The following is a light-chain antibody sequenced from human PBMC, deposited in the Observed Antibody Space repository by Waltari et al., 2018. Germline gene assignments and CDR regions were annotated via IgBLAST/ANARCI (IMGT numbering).Light chain of an antibody. V-gene: IGLV2-18*02. Sequence: QSALPQPPSVSGSPGQSVSISCSGTSSEVGTYNRVSWYQQPPGTAPKLIIFDLSSRPSGVPDRFSGSKSGSTASLTISGLQAEDEGDYYCSSYTPSGTLVFGGGTKLTVL. CDR2: DLS. CDR3: SSYTPSGTLV. J-gene: IGLJ2*01. CDR1: SSEVGTYNR.